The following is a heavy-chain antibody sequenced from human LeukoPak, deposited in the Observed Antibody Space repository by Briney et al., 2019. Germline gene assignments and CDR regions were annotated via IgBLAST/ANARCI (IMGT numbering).Heavy chain of an antibody. Sequence: GGSLRLSCAASGFTFSSYWMHWVRQAPGKGLVWVSRINSDGSSTSYADSVKGRFTISRDNAKNSLFLQLNSLRAEDTATYYCVRGDRREDWGQGTLVTVSS. V-gene: IGHV3-74*01. J-gene: IGHJ4*02. CDR2: INSDGSST. D-gene: IGHD3-16*02. CDR1: GFTFSSYW. CDR3: VRGDRRED.